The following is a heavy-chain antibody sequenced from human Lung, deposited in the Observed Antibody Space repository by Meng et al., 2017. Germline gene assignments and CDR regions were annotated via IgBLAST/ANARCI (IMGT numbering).Heavy chain of an antibody. D-gene: IGHD1-26*01. J-gene: IGHJ4*02. CDR3: ARLDISSSGRGDY. CDR1: GGSITSSTW. CDR2: IFHSGST. V-gene: IGHV4-4*02. Sequence: QVQLQGSGPGPVKPSWTLSLTCAVSGGSITSSTWWSWVRQTPGKGLEWFGEIFHSGSTNYNPPLESRVTISVDKSKNQFSLKVYSVTAADTATYYCARLDISSSGRGDYWGQGILVTVSS.